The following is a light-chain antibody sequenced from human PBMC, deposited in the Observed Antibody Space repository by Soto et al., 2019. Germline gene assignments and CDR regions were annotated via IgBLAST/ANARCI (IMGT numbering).Light chain of an antibody. Sequence: VLTQPPSASGTPGQRVTISCSGSTSNIGSNTVKWYQQLPGTAPKLLIYNNDQRPSGVPDRLSGSKSGTSASLAISGLQSEDEADYYCAAWDDSLNGYVFGSGTKVTVL. J-gene: IGLJ1*01. CDR2: NND. CDR3: AAWDDSLNGYV. V-gene: IGLV1-44*01. CDR1: TSNIGSNT.